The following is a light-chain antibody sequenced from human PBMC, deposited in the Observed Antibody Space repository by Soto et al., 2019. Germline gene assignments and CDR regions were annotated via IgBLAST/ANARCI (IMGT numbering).Light chain of an antibody. CDR3: QYYGNSPRVT. V-gene: IGKV3-20*01. J-gene: IGKJ3*01. CDR1: QTITSTY. CDR2: GAS. Sequence: EIVLTQSPGTLSLAPGERATLSCRASQTITSTYLSWYQQKPGQAPRLLVYGASGRTTGLPDRFSGSGSGTDFTLTIRRLEPEDFAVYYCQYYGNSPRVTFGPGTQVVFK.